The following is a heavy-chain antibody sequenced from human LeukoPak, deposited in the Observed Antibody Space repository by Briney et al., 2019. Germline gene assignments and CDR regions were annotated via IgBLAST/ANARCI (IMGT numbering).Heavy chain of an antibody. J-gene: IGHJ4*02. V-gene: IGHV4-61*02. CDR1: GGSISSGSYY. CDR3: ARESTLEHWGSYRTFDY. Sequence: SETLSLTCTVSGGSISSGSYYWSWIRQPAGKGLEWIGRIYTNSGNTNYNPSLKSRVTISVDTSKNQFSLKLSSVTAADTAVYYCARESTLEHWGSYRTFDYWGQGTPVTVSS. CDR2: IYTNSGNT. D-gene: IGHD3-16*02.